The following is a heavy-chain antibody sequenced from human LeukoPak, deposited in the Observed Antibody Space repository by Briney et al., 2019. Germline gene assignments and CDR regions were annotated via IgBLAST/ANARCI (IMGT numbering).Heavy chain of an antibody. D-gene: IGHD6-13*01. V-gene: IGHV4-34*01. CDR2: INHSGST. CDR3: ARGKRAAAGSFDY. J-gene: IGHJ4*02. CDR1: GGSFSDDY. Sequence: PSETLSLTCAVYGGSFSDDYWSWIRQPPGKGLEWIGEINHSGSTNYNPSLESRVTISVDTSKNQFSLKLSSVTAADTAVYYCARGKRAAAGSFDYWGQGTLVTVSS.